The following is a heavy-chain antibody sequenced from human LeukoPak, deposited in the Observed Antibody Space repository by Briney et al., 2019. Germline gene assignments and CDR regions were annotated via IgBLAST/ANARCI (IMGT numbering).Heavy chain of an antibody. CDR2: IYYSGST. J-gene: IGHJ4*02. CDR1: GGSISSYY. V-gene: IGHV4-59*08. D-gene: IGHD5-24*01. Sequence: PSETLSLTCTASGGSISSYYWSWIRQPPGKGLEWIGYIYYSGSTNYNPSLKSRVTISVDTSKNQFSLKLSSVPAADTAVYYCARHERDGYNFDYWGQGTLVTVSS. CDR3: ARHERDGYNFDY.